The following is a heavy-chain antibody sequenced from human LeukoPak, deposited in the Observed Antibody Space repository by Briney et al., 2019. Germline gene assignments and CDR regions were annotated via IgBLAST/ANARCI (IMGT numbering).Heavy chain of an antibody. CDR2: INQHASAK. CDR3: ATSSWNDGGGVFDY. Sequence: GGSMRLSCAASGFSFATSWMTWIRQAPGRGLEWVANINQHASAKFYADSVKGRFTISRDDAKNSLYLQMNSLRAEDTAVYYCATSSWNDGGGVFDYWGQGALVTVSS. CDR1: GFSFATSW. D-gene: IGHD1-1*01. V-gene: IGHV3-7*01. J-gene: IGHJ4*02.